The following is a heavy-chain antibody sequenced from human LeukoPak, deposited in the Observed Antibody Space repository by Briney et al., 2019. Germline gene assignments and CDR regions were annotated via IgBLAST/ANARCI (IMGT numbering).Heavy chain of an antibody. CDR2: ISAYNGNTNYGNT. CDR1: GYTLSKYG. J-gene: IGHJ6*03. CDR3: ARDSGHMDV. V-gene: IGHV1-18*01. Sequence: GASVKVSCKAPGYTLSKYGISWVRQAPGQGLEWMGWISAYNGNTNYGNTNYAQKFQGRVTMTTDTSTSTAYMELRSLRSDDTAVYYCARDSGHMDVWGKGTTVTVSS.